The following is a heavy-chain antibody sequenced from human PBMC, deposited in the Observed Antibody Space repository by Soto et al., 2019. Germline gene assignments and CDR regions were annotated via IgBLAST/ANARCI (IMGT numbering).Heavy chain of an antibody. CDR1: GGSFSGYY. CDR2: INQSGST. D-gene: IGHD6-13*01. V-gene: IGHV4-34*01. J-gene: IGHJ4*02. CDR3: ARTYSSSWSPFDY. Sequence: QVQLQQWGAGLLKPSEILSLTCAVYGGSFSGYYWSWIRQPPGKGLEWIGEINQSGSTNYNPSLKSRVTISVDTSKNQFSLKLSSVTAADTAVYYCARTYSSSWSPFDYWGQGTLVTVSS.